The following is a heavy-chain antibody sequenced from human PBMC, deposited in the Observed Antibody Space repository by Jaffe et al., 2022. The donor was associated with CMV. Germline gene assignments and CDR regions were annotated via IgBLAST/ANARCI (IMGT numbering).Heavy chain of an antibody. CDR1: GGSISDYY. D-gene: IGHD6-19*01. V-gene: IGHV4-59*01. J-gene: IGHJ4*02. Sequence: QVQLQESGPGLVEPSETLSLTCTVSGGSISDYYWSWIRQPPGKGLEWIGYIYYSGSTNYNPSLKSRVTISVDTSKNQFSLRLSSVTAADTAVYYCARDTVYSSGWYYFDYWGQGTLVTVSS. CDR3: ARDTVYSSGWYYFDY. CDR2: IYYSGST.